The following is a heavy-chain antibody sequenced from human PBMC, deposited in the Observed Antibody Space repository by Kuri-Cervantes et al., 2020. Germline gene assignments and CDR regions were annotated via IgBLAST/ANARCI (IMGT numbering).Heavy chain of an antibody. D-gene: IGHD1-26*01. CDR2: ISYDGSNK. V-gene: IGHV3-30*18. Sequence: GESLKISCAASGFTFSSYGMHWVRQAPGKGLEWVAVISYDGSNKYYADSVKGRFTISRDNSKNTLYLQMNSLRAEDTAVYYCAKASGGATLYWFDPWGQGTLVTVSS. CDR1: GFTFSSYG. CDR3: AKASGGATLYWFDP. J-gene: IGHJ5*02.